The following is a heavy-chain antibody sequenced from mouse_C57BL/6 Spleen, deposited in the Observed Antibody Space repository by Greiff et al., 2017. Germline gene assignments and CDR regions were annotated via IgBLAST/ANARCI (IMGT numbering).Heavy chain of an antibody. Sequence: EVKLQESGGGLVKPGGSLKLSCAASGFTFSSYAMSWVRQTPEKRLEWVATISDGGSYTYYPDNVKGRFTISRDNAKNKLYLQMSHLKSEDTSVYDCARDPIDVWGKGTTVTVSS. CDR3: ARDPIDV. J-gene: IGHJ1*03. V-gene: IGHV5-4*01. CDR1: GFTFSSYA. CDR2: ISDGGSYT.